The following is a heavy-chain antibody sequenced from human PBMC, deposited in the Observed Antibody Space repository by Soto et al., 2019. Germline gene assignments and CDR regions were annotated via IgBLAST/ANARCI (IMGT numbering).Heavy chain of an antibody. Sequence: PGEFLKISCKASGYSFISCWIGWVRQMPGKGLEWMGIIYPGDSDTRDSPSFQGQVTISVDNAKNSLYLQMNSLSADDTAVYYCVSASGWTYYFDYWGEGTLVTVS. D-gene: IGHD6-19*01. CDR1: GYSFISCW. V-gene: IGHV5-51*01. J-gene: IGHJ4*02. CDR2: IYPGDSDT. CDR3: VSASGWTYYFDY.